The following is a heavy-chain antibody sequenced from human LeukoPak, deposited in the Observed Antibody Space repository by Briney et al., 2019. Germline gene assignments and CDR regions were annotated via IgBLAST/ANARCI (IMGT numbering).Heavy chain of an antibody. CDR1: GGSFSGYY. Sequence: SETLSLTCAVYGGSFSGYYWSWIRQPPGKGLEWIGEINHSGSTNYNPSLKSRVTISVDTSKNQSSLKLSSVTAADTAVYYCARGFKVACSGGSCRARAYHGRWFDPWGQGTLVTVSS. J-gene: IGHJ5*02. V-gene: IGHV4-34*01. CDR3: ARGFKVACSGGSCRARAYHGRWFDP. D-gene: IGHD2-15*01. CDR2: INHSGST.